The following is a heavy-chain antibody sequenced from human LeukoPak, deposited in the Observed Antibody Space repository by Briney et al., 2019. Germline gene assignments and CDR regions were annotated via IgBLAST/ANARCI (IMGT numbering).Heavy chain of an antibody. J-gene: IGHJ4*02. CDR2: ISQDGSQK. CDR3: ARGGASRPDY. V-gene: IGHV3-7*04. Sequence: GGSLRLSCVASGFTFSSYWMSWVRQAPGKGLEWVANISQDGSQKYYVDSVKGRFTISRDNAKNSLYLQMNSLRAEDTAVYYCARGGASRPDYWGQGTLVTVSS. D-gene: IGHD6-6*01. CDR1: GFTFSSYW.